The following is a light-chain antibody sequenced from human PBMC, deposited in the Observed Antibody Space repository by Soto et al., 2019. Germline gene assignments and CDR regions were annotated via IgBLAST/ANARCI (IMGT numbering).Light chain of an antibody. J-gene: IGLJ3*02. CDR2: LNSDGSH. Sequence: QSVLTQSPSASASLGASVKLTCTLSSGHSSYAIAWHQQQPEKGPRYLMKLNSDGSHSKGDGIPDRFSGSSSGAERYLTISSLQSKDEADYYCQTWGTGIVVFGGGTKVTVL. V-gene: IGLV4-69*01. CDR3: QTWGTGIVV. CDR1: SGHSSYA.